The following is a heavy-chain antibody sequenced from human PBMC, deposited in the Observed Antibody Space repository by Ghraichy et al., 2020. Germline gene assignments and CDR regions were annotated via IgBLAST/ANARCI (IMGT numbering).Heavy chain of an antibody. CDR3: VKGYSGLDY. J-gene: IGHJ4*02. CDR2: ISISGGNT. CDR1: GFTFSNYA. V-gene: IGHV3-23*01. Sequence: GGSLRLSCAASGFTFSNYAMTWVRQAPGKGLEWVSTISISGGNTFYADSVKGRFTISRDSAKNTLYLQMNSLRAEDTAVYYCVKGYSGLDYWGQGTLVTVSS. D-gene: IGHD5-12*01.